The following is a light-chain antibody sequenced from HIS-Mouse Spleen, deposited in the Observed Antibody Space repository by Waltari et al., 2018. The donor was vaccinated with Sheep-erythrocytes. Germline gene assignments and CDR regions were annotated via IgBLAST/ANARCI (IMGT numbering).Light chain of an antibody. Sequence: QSALTQPPSASGSPGQSVTISCTGTSSDVGGYNYVSWYQQHPGKAPKLMIYEVSTRPQGVADRCSGSKSGNTACLTVSGLQAEDEADYYCSSYAGSNNWVFGGGTKLTVL. V-gene: IGLV2-8*01. J-gene: IGLJ3*02. CDR2: EVS. CDR3: SSYAGSNNWV. CDR1: SSDVGGYNY.